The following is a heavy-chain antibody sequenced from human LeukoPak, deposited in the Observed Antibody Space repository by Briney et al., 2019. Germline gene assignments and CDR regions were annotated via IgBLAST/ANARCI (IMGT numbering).Heavy chain of an antibody. CDR1: GYSISSGYY. D-gene: IGHD6-19*01. V-gene: IGHV4-38-2*02. CDR3: ASGYSSGWYPS. J-gene: IGHJ4*02. CDR2: IYHSGST. Sequence: SETLSLTCTVSGYSISSGYYWGWIRQPPGKGLEWIGSIYHSGSTYYNPSLKSRVTISVDTSKNQFSLKLSSVTAADTAVYYCASGYSSGWYPSWGQGTLVTVSS.